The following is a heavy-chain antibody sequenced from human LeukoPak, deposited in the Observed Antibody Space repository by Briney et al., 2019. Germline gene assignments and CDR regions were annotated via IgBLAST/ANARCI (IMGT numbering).Heavy chain of an antibody. D-gene: IGHD3-22*01. CDR3: ARGTTMIVVVITSRAPRYFDL. V-gene: IGHV4-34*01. CDR1: GGSFSGYY. CDR2: INHSGST. J-gene: IGHJ2*01. Sequence: SETLSLTCAVYGGSFSGYYWSWIRQPPGKGLEWIGEINHSGSTNYNPSLKSRVTISVDTSRNQVSLKLSSVTAADTAVYYCARGTTMIVVVITSRAPRYFDLWGRGTLVTVSS.